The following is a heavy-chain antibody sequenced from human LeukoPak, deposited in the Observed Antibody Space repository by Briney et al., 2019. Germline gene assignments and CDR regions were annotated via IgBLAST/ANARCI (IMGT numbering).Heavy chain of an antibody. CDR1: GYTLTELS. CDR2: FDPEDGET. D-gene: IGHD2-8*01. V-gene: IGHV1-24*01. J-gene: IGHJ6*02. CDR3: ATENYCTNGVCYPYYYYGMDV. Sequence: ASVKVSCKVSGYTLTELSMHWVRQAPGKGLEWVGGFDPEDGETIYAQKFQGRVTMTEDTSTDTAYMELSSLRSEDTAVYYCATENYCTNGVCYPYYYYGMDVWGQGTTVTVSS.